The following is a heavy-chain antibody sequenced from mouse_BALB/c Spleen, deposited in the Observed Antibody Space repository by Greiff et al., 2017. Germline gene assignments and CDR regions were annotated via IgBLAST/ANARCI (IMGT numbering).Heavy chain of an antibody. J-gene: IGHJ3*01. V-gene: IGHV5-4*02. CDR1: GFTFSDYY. CDR2: ISDGGSYT. Sequence: EVQGVESGGGLVKPGGSLKLSCAASGFTFSDYYMYWVRQTPEKRLEWVATISDGGSYTYYPDSVKGRFTISRDNAKNNLYLQMSSLKSEDTAMYYCASYGNWAYWGQGTLVTVSA. D-gene: IGHD2-1*01. CDR3: ASYGNWAY.